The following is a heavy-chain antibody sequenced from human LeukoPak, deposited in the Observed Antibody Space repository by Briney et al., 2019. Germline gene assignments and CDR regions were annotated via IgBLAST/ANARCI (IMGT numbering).Heavy chain of an antibody. CDR1: GFTFSSYA. CDR3: ARDLTLDTGKFDY. CDR2: ISYDGSNK. D-gene: IGHD5-18*01. V-gene: IGHV3-30-3*01. Sequence: SLRLSCAASGFTFSSYAMHWVRQAPGKGLEWVAVISYDGSNKYYADSVKGRFTISRDNSKNTLYLQMNSLRAEDTAVYYCARDLTLDTGKFDYWGQGTLVTVSS. J-gene: IGHJ4*02.